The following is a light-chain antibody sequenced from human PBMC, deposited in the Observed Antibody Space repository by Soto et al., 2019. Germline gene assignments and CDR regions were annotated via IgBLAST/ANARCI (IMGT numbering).Light chain of an antibody. CDR3: QTWGTCIRV. CDR1: SGHSSYA. J-gene: IGLJ3*02. Sequence: QSVLTQSPSASASLGASVKLTCTLSSGHSSYAIAWHQQQPEKGPRYLMKLNSDGSHSKGDGIPDRFSGSSSGAERYLTIARLQAEDEADYYCQTWGTCIRVFGGGTKLTVL. CDR2: LNSDGSH. V-gene: IGLV4-69*01.